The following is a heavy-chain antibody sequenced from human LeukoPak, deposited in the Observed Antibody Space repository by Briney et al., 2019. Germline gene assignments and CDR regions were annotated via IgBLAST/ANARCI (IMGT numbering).Heavy chain of an antibody. Sequence: GGSLRLSCAASGFTVSSNYMSWVRQAPGKGLEWVSAIYSGGSTYYADSVKGRFTISRDNSKNTLYLQMNSLRAEDTAVYYCARQVWFGELSDWGQGTLVTVSS. D-gene: IGHD3-10*01. V-gene: IGHV3-66*04. CDR3: ARQVWFGELSD. CDR2: IYSGGST. CDR1: GFTVSSNY. J-gene: IGHJ4*02.